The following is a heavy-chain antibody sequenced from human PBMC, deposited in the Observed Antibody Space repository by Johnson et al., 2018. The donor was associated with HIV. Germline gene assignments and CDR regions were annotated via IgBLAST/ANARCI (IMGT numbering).Heavy chain of an antibody. CDR3: STGDIAFDI. V-gene: IGHV3-30*03. CDR1: GFTFTSYG. CDR2: ISYDGNNK. J-gene: IGHJ3*02. D-gene: IGHD2-15*01. Sequence: QVQLVESGGGVVQPGRSLRLSCAASGFTFTSYGMHWVRQAPGKGLEWVAVISYDGNNKYYVDSVKGRFTISRDDSKNTLYLQMNSLMTEDTAVYYCSTGDIAFDIWGQGRMVTVSS.